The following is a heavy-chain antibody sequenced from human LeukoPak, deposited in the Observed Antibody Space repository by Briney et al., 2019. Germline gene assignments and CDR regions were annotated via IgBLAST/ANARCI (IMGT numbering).Heavy chain of an antibody. CDR2: INSDGSST. Sequence: GGSLRLSCAAPGFTFSSYWMHWVRQAPGKGLVWVSRINSDGSSTSYADSVKGRFTISRDNAKNTLYLQMNSLRAEDTAVYYCAREAALYSYDFWSGYSQFDHWGQGTLVSVSS. J-gene: IGHJ4*02. V-gene: IGHV3-74*01. CDR1: GFTFSSYW. D-gene: IGHD3-3*01. CDR3: AREAALYSYDFWSGYSQFDH.